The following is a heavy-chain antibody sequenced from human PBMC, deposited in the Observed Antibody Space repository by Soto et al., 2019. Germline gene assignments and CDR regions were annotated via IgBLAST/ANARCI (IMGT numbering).Heavy chain of an antibody. CDR3: AREVGGFGELSPYYYYGMDV. Sequence: GASVKVSCKASGYTFTGYYMHWVRQAPGQGHEWMGWINPNSGGTNYAQKFQGRVTMTRDTTISTAYMELSRLRSDDTAVYYCAREVGGFGELSPYYYYGMDVWVQGTTVTVSS. CDR2: INPNSGGT. D-gene: IGHD3-10*01. V-gene: IGHV1-2*02. J-gene: IGHJ6*02. CDR1: GYTFTGYY.